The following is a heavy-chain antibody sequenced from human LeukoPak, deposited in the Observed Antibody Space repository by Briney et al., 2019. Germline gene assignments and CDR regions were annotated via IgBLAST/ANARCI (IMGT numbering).Heavy chain of an antibody. J-gene: IGHJ4*02. CDR3: AHSDRYYYGSGNYPFDY. V-gene: IGHV2-5*02. Sequence: SGPTLVKPTQTLTLTCTFSGFSLSTSGVGVGWIRQPPGKALEWLALIYWDDDKRYSPFLKSRLTITKDTSKSQVVLIMTNMDPADTATYYCAHSDRYYYGSGNYPFDYWGQGTLVTVSS. CDR2: IYWDDDK. CDR1: GFSLSTSGVG. D-gene: IGHD3-10*01.